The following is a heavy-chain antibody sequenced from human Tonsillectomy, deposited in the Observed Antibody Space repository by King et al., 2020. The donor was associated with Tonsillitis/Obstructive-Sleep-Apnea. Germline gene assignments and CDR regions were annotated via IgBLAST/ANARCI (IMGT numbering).Heavy chain of an antibody. CDR3: ARGIKALDY. CDR2: IYYSGST. Sequence: QLQESGPGLVKPSETLSLTCTVSGGSISSYYWSWIRPPPGKGLEWMGYIYYSGSTNYNPSLKSRVTISVDTSKNKFSLKLSSVTAADSAVYYCARGIKALDYWGQGTLVTVSS. D-gene: IGHD2-15*01. J-gene: IGHJ4*02. CDR1: GGSISSYY. V-gene: IGHV4-59*01.